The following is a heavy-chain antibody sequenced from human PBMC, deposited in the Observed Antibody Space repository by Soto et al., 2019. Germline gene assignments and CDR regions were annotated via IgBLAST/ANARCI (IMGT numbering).Heavy chain of an antibody. CDR3: AKWSGYGDE. J-gene: IGHJ4*02. D-gene: IGHD5-12*01. CDR1: GFSFSTYS. Sequence: GGSLRLSCAASGFSFSTYSMAWVRQAPGKGPEWVSGLSHGGTYTFYADSVKGRFTISVDISQNTVYLQMNSLRTEDTAVYYCAKWSGYGDEWGQGTLVTVSS. V-gene: IGHV3-23*01. CDR2: LSHGGTYT.